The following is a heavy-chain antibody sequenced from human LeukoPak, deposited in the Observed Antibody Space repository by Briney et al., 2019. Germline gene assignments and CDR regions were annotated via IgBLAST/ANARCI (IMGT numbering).Heavy chain of an antibody. CDR3: ATSIV. J-gene: IGHJ4*02. CDR2: INNDGSNT. CDR1: GFTFSSNW. D-gene: IGHD3-16*02. V-gene: IGHV3-74*01. Sequence: GGSLRLSCAASGFTFSSNWMHWVRRAPGRGLVWVSLINNDGSNTNYADSVKGRFTISRDNAKNTVSLEMHSLRAEDTAVYYCATSIVWGQGTLVTVSS.